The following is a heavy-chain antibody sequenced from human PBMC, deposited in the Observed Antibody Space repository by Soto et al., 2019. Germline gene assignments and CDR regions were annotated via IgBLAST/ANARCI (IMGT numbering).Heavy chain of an antibody. V-gene: IGHV1-2*04. CDR3: ARDSFYFGDYDFMMDY. CDR2: INPNSGGT. J-gene: IGHJ4*02. D-gene: IGHD4-17*01. CDR1: GYTFTGYY. Sequence: GASVKVSCKASGYTFTGYYMHWVRQAPGQGLEWMGWINPNSGGTNYAQKFQGWVTMTRDTSISTAYMELSRLRSDDTAVYYCARDSFYFGDYDFMMDYWGQGTLVTVSS.